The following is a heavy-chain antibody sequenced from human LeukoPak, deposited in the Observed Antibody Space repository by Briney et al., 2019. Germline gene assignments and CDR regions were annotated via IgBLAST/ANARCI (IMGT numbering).Heavy chain of an antibody. CDR3: ATDTRAYSSGWVGLDY. CDR2: FDPEDGET. V-gene: IGHV1-24*01. J-gene: IGHJ4*02. Sequence: ASVKVSCKVSGYTLTELSMHWVRQAPGKGLEWMGGFDPEDGETICAQKFQGRVTMTEDTSTDTAYMELSSLRSEDTAVYYCATDTRAYSSGWVGLDYWGQGTLVTVSS. CDR1: GYTLTELS. D-gene: IGHD6-19*01.